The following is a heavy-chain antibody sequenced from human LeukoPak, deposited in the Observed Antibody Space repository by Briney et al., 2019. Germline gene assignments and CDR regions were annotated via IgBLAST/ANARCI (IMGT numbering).Heavy chain of an antibody. Sequence: ASVKVSCKTSGYTFIGYFVHWVRQAPGQGLEWMGWISAYNGNTNYAQKLQGRVTMTTDTSTSTAYMELRSLRSDDTAVYYCARDILTGYYMDYWGQGTLVTVSS. CDR3: ARDILTGYYMDY. V-gene: IGHV1-18*04. CDR2: ISAYNGNT. J-gene: IGHJ4*02. CDR1: GYTFIGYF. D-gene: IGHD3-9*01.